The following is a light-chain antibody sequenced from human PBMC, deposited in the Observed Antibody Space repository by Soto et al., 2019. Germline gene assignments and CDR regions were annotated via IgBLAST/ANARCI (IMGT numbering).Light chain of an antibody. CDR2: GAS. Sequence: EIVMTQSPATLSVSPGERATLSCRASQSVSSNLAWYQQKPGQAPGLLIYGASTRATGIPARFSGSGSGTEFTLTISSLQSEDFAVYYCQQYNNGATFGQGTRLEIK. CDR1: QSVSSN. J-gene: IGKJ5*01. CDR3: QQYNNGAT. V-gene: IGKV3-15*01.